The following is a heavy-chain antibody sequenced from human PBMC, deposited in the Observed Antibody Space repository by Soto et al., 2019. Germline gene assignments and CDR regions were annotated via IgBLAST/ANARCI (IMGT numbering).Heavy chain of an antibody. J-gene: IGHJ3*02. Sequence: GGSLRLSCAASGFAFSSYAMHWVRQAPGKGLEWVAVISHDGSITYYSDSVKGRFTMSRDNSNNTLFLQMSSLRSEDTAIYYCAKDEYFD. CDR1: GFAFSSYA. CDR3: AKDEYFD. D-gene: IGHD6-6*01. CDR2: ISHDGSIT. V-gene: IGHV3-30*15.